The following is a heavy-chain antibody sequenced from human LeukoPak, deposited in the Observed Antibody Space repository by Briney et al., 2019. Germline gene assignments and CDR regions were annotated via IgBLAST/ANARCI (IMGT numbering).Heavy chain of an antibody. CDR1: GFTFSTYS. CDR3: AREMGYYDYVWGSYRRDAFDI. CDR2: ITSSRIYI. D-gene: IGHD3-16*02. J-gene: IGHJ3*02. Sequence: GGSLRLSCAASGFTFSTYSMNWVRQAPGKGLEWVSSITSSRIYIYYADSVKGRFTISRDNAKNSLYLQMNSLRAEDTAVYYCAREMGYYDYVWGSYRRDAFDIWGQGTMVTVSS. V-gene: IGHV3-21*01.